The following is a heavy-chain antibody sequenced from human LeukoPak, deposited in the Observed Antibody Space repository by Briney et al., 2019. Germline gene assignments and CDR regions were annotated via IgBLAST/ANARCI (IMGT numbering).Heavy chain of an antibody. CDR2: IIPILGIA. V-gene: IGHV1-69*04. D-gene: IGHD2-15*01. J-gene: IGHJ6*02. CDR1: GGTFSSYA. CDR3: ARGPGCSGGSCYLQPYYYYGMDV. Sequence: SVKVSCKASGGTFSSYAISWVRQAPGQGLEWMGRIIPILGIANYAQKFQGRVTMTTDTSTSTAYMELRSLRSDDTAVYYCARGPGCSGGSCYLQPYYYYGMDVWGQGTTVTVSS.